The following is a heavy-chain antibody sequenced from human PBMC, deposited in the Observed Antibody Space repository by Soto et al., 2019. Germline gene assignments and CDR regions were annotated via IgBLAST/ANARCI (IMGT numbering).Heavy chain of an antibody. CDR2: ISSSSSYI. CDR1: GFTFSSYS. CDR3: ARATYSSGWLFDY. D-gene: IGHD6-19*01. J-gene: IGHJ4*02. Sequence: GESLKISCAASGFTFSSYSMNWVRQAPGKGLEWVSSISSSSSYIYYADSVKGRFTISRDNAKNSLYLQMNSLRAEDTAVYYCARATYSSGWLFDYWGQGTLVTVSS. V-gene: IGHV3-21*01.